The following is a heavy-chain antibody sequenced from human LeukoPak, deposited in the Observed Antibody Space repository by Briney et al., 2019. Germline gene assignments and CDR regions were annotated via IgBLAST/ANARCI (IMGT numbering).Heavy chain of an antibody. CDR1: GFTFDDYG. V-gene: IGHV3-20*04. D-gene: IGHD2-8*01. CDR2: INWDGGAT. Sequence: PGGSLRLSCRDFGFTFDDYGMSWVRQAPGKGLEWVSGINWDGGATFYADSVKGRFTISRDNDENSLYLQMNSLRAEDTAMYYCARDLSASWSNLGYWRQGTMVTVSS. CDR3: ARDLSASWSNLGY. J-gene: IGHJ4*02.